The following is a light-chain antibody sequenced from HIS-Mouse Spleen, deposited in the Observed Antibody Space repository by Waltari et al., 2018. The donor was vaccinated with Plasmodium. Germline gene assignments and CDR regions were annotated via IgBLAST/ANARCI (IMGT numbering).Light chain of an antibody. J-gene: IGKJ1*01. V-gene: IGKV1-5*03. CDR1: QSISSW. Sequence: DIQMNQSPSTLSASVGDRVTITCRASQSISSWLAWYQQKPGKAPKHLIYKASSLESGVPSRFSGSGSGTEFTLTISSLQPDDFATYYCQQYNSYQFGQGTKVEIK. CDR2: KAS. CDR3: QQYNSYQ.